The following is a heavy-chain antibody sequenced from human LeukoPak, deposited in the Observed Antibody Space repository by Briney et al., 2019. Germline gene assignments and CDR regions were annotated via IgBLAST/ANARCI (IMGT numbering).Heavy chain of an antibody. CDR2: LSYDGSNK. V-gene: IGHV3-30*18. J-gene: IGHJ4*02. Sequence: PGRSLRLPCAPSGFTFSSYGMHWVRQAPGRGREGVAVLSYDGSNKYYADSVKGRFTISRDNSKNTLYLQMNSLRAEDTAVYYCAKDLGYSYGFSPGGYWGQGTLVTVSS. CDR3: AKDLGYSYGFSPGGY. D-gene: IGHD5-18*01. CDR1: GFTFSSYG.